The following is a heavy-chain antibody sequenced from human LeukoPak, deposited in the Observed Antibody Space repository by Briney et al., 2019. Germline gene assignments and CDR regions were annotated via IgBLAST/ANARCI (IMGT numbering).Heavy chain of an antibody. V-gene: IGHV4-34*01. CDR1: GGSFSGYY. Sequence: SGTLSLTCAVYGGSFSGYYWSWIRQPPGKGLEWIGEINHSGSTNYNPSLKSRVTISVDTSKNQFSLKLSSVTAADTAVYYCARGQYSRGCYDYWGQGTLVTVSS. J-gene: IGHJ4*02. CDR3: ARGQYSRGCYDY. D-gene: IGHD6-19*01. CDR2: INHSGST.